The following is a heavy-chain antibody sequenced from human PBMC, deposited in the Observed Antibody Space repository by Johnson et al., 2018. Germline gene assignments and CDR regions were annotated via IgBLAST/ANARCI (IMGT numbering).Heavy chain of an antibody. D-gene: IGHD2-15*01. CDR2: IKRRTDGGTT. CDR1: GFAFSKAW. Sequence: EVQLVESGGGLVEPGWSLRLSCAASGFAFSKAWMTWVRQAPGKGLEWVGRIKRRTDGGTTVYTASVKGSFTISRDDSNNMAYLQMENRKTEDTTVYYFSTRAEKGLLTPPTWDFWGQGTQVTVSS. V-gene: IGHV3-15*07. CDR3: STRAEKGLLTPPTWDF. J-gene: IGHJ4*02.